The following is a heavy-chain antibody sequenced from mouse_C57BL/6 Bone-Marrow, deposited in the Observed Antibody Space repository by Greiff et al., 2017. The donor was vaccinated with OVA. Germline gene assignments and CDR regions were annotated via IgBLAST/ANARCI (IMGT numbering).Heavy chain of an antibody. Sequence: EVKLMESGAELVKPGASVKLSCTASGFNIKDYYMHWVKQRTEQGLEWIGRIDPEDGATKYAAKFQGKATIAADTSSNTAYLQLSSLTSEDTAVYYCARDYSNYPYYFDYWGQGTTLTVSS. J-gene: IGHJ2*01. CDR3: ARDYSNYPYYFDY. D-gene: IGHD2-5*01. CDR1: GFNIKDYY. V-gene: IGHV14-2*01. CDR2: IDPEDGAT.